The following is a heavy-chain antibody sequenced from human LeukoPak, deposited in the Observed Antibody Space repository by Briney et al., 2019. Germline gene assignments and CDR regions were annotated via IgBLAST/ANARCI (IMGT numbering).Heavy chain of an antibody. Sequence: KTSETLSLTCTVSNGSISSYHWSWVRQPPGKGLEWIGYILTSGTTNYNPSLKSRLTISVDTSKNQFSLKLSSVTAADTAVYYCARRPHYDYVWGSYRTKYNWFDPWGQGTLVTVSS. J-gene: IGHJ5*02. D-gene: IGHD3-16*02. CDR3: ARRPHYDYVWGSYRTKYNWFDP. CDR2: ILTSGTT. CDR1: NGSISSYH. V-gene: IGHV4-4*09.